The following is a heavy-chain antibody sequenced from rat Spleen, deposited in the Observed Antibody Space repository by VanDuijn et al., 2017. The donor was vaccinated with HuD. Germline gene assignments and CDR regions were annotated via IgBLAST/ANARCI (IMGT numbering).Heavy chain of an antibody. Sequence: EVQLVESDGGLVQPGRSLKLSCAASGFTFSDYYMAWVRQAPTKGLEWVASITYDVSTTYYRDSVKGRFTVSRDNAKSTLYLQMNSLRSDDTATYYCARPPEGVVGLTGYFELWGPGTMVTVSS. D-gene: IGHD1-11*01. CDR1: GFTFSDYY. CDR2: ITYDVSTT. J-gene: IGHJ1*01. CDR3: ARPPEGVVGLTGYFEL. V-gene: IGHV5-22*01.